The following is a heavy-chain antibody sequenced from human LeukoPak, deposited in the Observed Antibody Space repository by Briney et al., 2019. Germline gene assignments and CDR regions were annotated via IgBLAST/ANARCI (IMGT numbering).Heavy chain of an antibody. CDR2: ISYDGSNK. CDR1: GFTFSSYS. D-gene: IGHD1-26*01. J-gene: IGHJ4*02. V-gene: IGHV3-30-3*01. Sequence: PGGSLRLSYAASGFTFSSYSMHWVRQAPGKGLEWVAVISYDGSNKYYADSVKGRFTISRDNSKNTLYLQMNSLRAEDTAVYYCARDLEYSGTPYAYCGQASLVT. CDR3: ARDLEYSGTPYAY.